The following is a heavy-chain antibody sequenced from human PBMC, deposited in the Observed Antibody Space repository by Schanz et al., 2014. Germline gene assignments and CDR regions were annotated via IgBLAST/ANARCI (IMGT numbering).Heavy chain of an antibody. CDR3: ARDAADFYDILTEEDY. J-gene: IGHJ4*02. D-gene: IGHD3-9*01. CDR1: GYIFTNSG. V-gene: IGHV1-18*01. CDR2: ISVYNHNK. Sequence: QIQLVQSGPEVKKPGATVKVSCKASGYIFTNSGISWVRQAPGQGLEWMGWISVYNHNKEYDQKFQGRVTMTTDTSTSTAYMALTDLRSDDTAVYYCARDAADFYDILTEEDYWGQGTLVTVSS.